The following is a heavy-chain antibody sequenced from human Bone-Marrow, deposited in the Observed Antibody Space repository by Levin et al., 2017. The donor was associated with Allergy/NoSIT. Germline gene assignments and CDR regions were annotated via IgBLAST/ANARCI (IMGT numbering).Heavy chain of an antibody. CDR2: LSSDGVTA. CDR3: TRGDTGMITGFDY. Sequence: GGSLRLSCVASGFIFRTYALNWIRQAPGKGLEWVAGLSSDGVTASYGDCAKGRFTISRDNFDNTLFLQMTSLRADDTAVYYCTRGDTGMITGFDYWGQGTRVNVSS. D-gene: IGHD3-16*01. CDR1: GFIFRTYA. V-gene: IGHV3-23*01. J-gene: IGHJ4*02.